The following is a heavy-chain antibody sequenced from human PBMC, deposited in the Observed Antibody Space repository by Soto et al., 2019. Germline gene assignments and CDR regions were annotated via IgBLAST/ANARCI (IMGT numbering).Heavy chain of an antibody. J-gene: IGHJ4*02. CDR3: AKDSDYYGSGSYTDY. V-gene: IGHV3-23*01. Sequence: EVKLLESGGGLVQPGGSLRLSCAASGFTFSRYAMSWVRQAPGKGLEWVSSMSGSGGSTDYADSVKGRFTISRDNSKNTLYLQMNSLRAEDTAVYHCAKDSDYYGSGSYTDYWGQGTLVTVSS. CDR2: MSGSGGST. D-gene: IGHD3-10*01. CDR1: GFTFSRYA.